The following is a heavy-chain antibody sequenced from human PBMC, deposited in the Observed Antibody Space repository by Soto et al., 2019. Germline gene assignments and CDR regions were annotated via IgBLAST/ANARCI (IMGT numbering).Heavy chain of an antibody. D-gene: IGHD2-2*01. J-gene: IGHJ4*02. Sequence: EVQLVESGGGLVQPGGSLRLSCAASGFTFSSYSMNWVRQAPGKGLEWVSYISSSSSTIYYADSVKGRFTISRDNAKNSPYLQMNGLRDEDTAVYYCARKEGSSRGDIVVVPAAADYWGQGTLVTVSS. V-gene: IGHV3-48*02. CDR2: ISSSSSTI. CDR3: ARKEGSSRGDIVVVPAAADY. CDR1: GFTFSSYS.